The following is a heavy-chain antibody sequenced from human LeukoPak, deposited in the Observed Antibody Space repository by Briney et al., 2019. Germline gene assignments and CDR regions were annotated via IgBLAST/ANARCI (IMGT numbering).Heavy chain of an antibody. D-gene: IGHD2-15*01. J-gene: IGHJ6*02. Sequence: PSETLSLTCTVSGGSISSSSYYWGWIRQPPGKGLGRIGSIYYSGSTYYNPSLKSRVTISVDTSNNQFSLKLSPVTAADTAVYYCVIAALAGGLGYYGMDVWGQGTTVTVSS. CDR1: GGSISSSSYY. V-gene: IGHV4-39*01. CDR2: IYYSGST. CDR3: VIAALAGGLGYYGMDV.